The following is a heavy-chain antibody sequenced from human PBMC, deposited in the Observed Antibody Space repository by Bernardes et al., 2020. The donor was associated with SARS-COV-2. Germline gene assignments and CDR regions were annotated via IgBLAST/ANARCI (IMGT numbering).Heavy chain of an antibody. Sequence: LRLSCAASGFTFDDYAMHWVRQAPGKGLEWVSGISWNSGSIGYADSVKGRFTISRDNAKNSLYLQMNSLRAEDTALYYCAKVPPDEVGANWGQGTLVTVSS. V-gene: IGHV3-9*01. CDR1: GFTFDDYA. CDR2: ISWNSGSI. J-gene: IGHJ4*02. CDR3: AKVPPDEVGAN. D-gene: IGHD1-26*01.